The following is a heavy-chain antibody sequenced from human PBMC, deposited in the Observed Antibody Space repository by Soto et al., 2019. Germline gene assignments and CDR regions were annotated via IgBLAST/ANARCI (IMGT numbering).Heavy chain of an antibody. Sequence: PGGSLRLSCAASGFTFSDYYMSWIRQAPGKGLEWVSYISSSGSTIYYADSVKGRFTISRDNAKNSLYLQMNSLRAEDTALYYCAKDRLYDILTGQGALDSWGQGTLVTVSS. D-gene: IGHD3-9*01. CDR1: GFTFSDYY. CDR2: ISSSGSTI. CDR3: AKDRLYDILTGQGALDS. V-gene: IGHV3-11*01. J-gene: IGHJ4*02.